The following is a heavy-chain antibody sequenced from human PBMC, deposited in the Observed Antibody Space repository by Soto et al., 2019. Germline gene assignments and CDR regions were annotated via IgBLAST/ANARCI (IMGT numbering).Heavy chain of an antibody. D-gene: IGHD1-26*01. CDR3: FAQYSGSYHPPYP. V-gene: IGHV3-73*01. Sequence: FSGSAMHWVRQASGKGLEWVGRIRSKANSYATAYAASVKGRFTISRDDSKNTAYLQMNSLKTEDTAVYYCFAQYSGSYHPPYPWGQGTLVTVSS. CDR2: IRSKANSYAT. J-gene: IGHJ5*02. CDR1: FSGSA.